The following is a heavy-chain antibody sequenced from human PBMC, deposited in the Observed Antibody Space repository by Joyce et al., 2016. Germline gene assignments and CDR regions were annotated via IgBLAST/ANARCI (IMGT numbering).Heavy chain of an antibody. J-gene: IGHJ4*02. CDR2: ISGHSDNT. D-gene: IGHD5-12*01. CDR1: GYTFNTFA. V-gene: IGHV1-18*01. CDR3: ARDLEYSGYGDY. Sequence: QVLLVQSGTEVKKPGASVKVSCTTSGYTFNTFAISWVRQAPGQGLEWMGWISGHSDNTNYAQEFQDRLTLTTDRSTSTAYMELRSLRSDDTAVYFCARDLEYSGYGDYWGQGSLVTVSS.